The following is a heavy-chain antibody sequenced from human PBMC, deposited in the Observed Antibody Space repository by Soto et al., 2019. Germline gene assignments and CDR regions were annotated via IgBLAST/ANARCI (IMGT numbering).Heavy chain of an antibody. CDR2: IKSKTDGGTT. D-gene: IGHD2-15*01. V-gene: IGHV3-15*01. Sequence: GSLRLSCAASGFTFSNAWMSWVRQAPGKGLEWVGRIKSKTDGGTTDYAAPVKGRFTISRDDSKNTLYLQMNSLKTEDTAVYYCTTGVVVAATYYYYGMDVWGQGTTVTVSS. CDR1: GFTFSNAW. J-gene: IGHJ6*02. CDR3: TTGVVVAATYYYYGMDV.